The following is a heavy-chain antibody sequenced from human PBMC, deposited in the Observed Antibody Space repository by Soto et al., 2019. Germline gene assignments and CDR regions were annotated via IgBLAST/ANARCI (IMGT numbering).Heavy chain of an antibody. Sequence: EVQLLESGGGLVQPGGSLRLSCAASGFTFSSYAMSWVRQAPGKGLEWVSSVSGSGGSIYYADSVKGRFTISRDNSKNTLYLQMTSLRAEYTAVYYCAKDRLYSYGFVGIWGQGTMVTVSS. CDR3: AKDRLYSYGFVGI. CDR2: VSGSGGSI. J-gene: IGHJ3*02. D-gene: IGHD5-18*01. V-gene: IGHV3-23*01. CDR1: GFTFSSYA.